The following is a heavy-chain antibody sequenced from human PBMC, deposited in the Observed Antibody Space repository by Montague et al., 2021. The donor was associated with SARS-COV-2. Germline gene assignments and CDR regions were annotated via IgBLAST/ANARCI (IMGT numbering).Heavy chain of an antibody. D-gene: IGHD5-24*01. CDR1: GGSFTYYY. CDR2: IIYRKGT. CDR3: ARDPEDDGFNGPLDY. V-gene: IGHV4-34*12. Sequence: SETLSLTCAVSGGSFTYYYWSWIRQPPGKGLEWVGDIIYRKGTNNNPSLKTRVTISVDTSKNQFSLKLTSVTAADTAVYYCARDPEDDGFNGPLDYWGQGTLVTVSS. J-gene: IGHJ4*02.